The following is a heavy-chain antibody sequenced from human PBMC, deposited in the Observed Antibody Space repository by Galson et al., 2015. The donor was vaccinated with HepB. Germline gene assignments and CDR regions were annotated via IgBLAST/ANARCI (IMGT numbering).Heavy chain of an antibody. J-gene: IGHJ3*02. CDR3: AITGLGYCSGGSCPEINAFDI. CDR1: GYTLTELS. CDR2: FDPEDGET. D-gene: IGHD2-15*01. Sequence: SVKVSCKVSGYTLTELSMHRVRQAPGKGLEWMGGFDPEDGETIYAQKFQGRVTMTEDTSTDTAYMELSSLRSEDTAVYYCAITGLGYCSGGSCPEINAFDIWGQGTMVTVSS. V-gene: IGHV1-24*01.